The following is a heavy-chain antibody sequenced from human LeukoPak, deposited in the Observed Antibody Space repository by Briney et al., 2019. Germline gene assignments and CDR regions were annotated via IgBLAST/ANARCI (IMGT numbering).Heavy chain of an antibody. J-gene: IGHJ4*02. CDR1: GGSISSGDYY. D-gene: IGHD3-3*01. V-gene: IGHV4-61*08. CDR3: ARGYDFWSGYSPFDY. CDR2: IYYSGST. Sequence: SETLSLTCTVSGGSISSGDYYWSWIRQPPGKGLEWIGYIYYSGSTNYNPSLKSRVTISVDTSKNQFSLKLSSVTAADTAVYYCARGYDFWSGYSPFDYWGQGTLVTVSS.